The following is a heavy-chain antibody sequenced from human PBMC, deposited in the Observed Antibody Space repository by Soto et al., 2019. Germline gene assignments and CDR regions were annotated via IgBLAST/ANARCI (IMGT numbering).Heavy chain of an antibody. D-gene: IGHD5-12*01. CDR2: TSNSAPT. CDR3: ARLFRDVYDAVEC. CDR1: GGSISSYH. Sequence: SETLSLTCTVSGGSISSYHWSWIRQSPGKGLEWIGYTSNSAPTIYNPSLKSRVTISADTSKNQFSLRLSSVTAADTAVYFCARLFRDVYDAVECWGQGALVTVS. J-gene: IGHJ4*02. V-gene: IGHV4-59*08.